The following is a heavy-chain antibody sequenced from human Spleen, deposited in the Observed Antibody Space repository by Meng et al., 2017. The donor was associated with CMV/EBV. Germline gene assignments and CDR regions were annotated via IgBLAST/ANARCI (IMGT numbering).Heavy chain of an antibody. V-gene: IGHV3-21*01. CDR3: AKEGLGSSWQIDY. Sequence: GESLKISCAASGFTFSSYSMNWVRQAPGKGLEWVSSISSSSSYIYYADSVKGRFTISRDNSKNTVHLQMNSLRAEDMGLYYCAKEGLGSSWQIDYWGQGTLVTVSS. J-gene: IGHJ4*02. CDR2: ISSSSSYI. D-gene: IGHD6-13*01. CDR1: GFTFSSYS.